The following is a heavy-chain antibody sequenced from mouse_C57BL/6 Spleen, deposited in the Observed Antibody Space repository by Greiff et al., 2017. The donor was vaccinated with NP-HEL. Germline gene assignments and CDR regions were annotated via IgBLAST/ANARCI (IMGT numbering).Heavy chain of an antibody. CDR3: TRGRWLPFAY. Sequence: QVQLQQSGAELVRPGASVTLSCKASGYTFTDYEMHWVKQTPVHGLEWIGAIDPETGGTAYNQKFKGKAILTADKSSSTSSMELRSLTSEDSAVYYCTRGRWLPFAYWGQGTLVTVAA. V-gene: IGHV1-15*01. J-gene: IGHJ3*01. CDR1: GYTFTDYE. D-gene: IGHD2-3*01. CDR2: IDPETGGT.